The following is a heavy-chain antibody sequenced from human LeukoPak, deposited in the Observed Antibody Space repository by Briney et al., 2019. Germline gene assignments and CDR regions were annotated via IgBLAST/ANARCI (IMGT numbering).Heavy chain of an antibody. J-gene: IGHJ4*02. CDR1: GFTFSSYA. V-gene: IGHV3-21*01. CDR2: ISSSSSYI. Sequence: GRSLRLSCAASGFTFSSYAMSWVRHAPGKGLEWVSSISSSSSYIYYADSVKGRFTISRDNAKNSLYLQMNSLRAEDTAVYYCARDEGVGYELDYWGQGTLVTVSS. CDR3: ARDEGVGYELDY. D-gene: IGHD5-12*01.